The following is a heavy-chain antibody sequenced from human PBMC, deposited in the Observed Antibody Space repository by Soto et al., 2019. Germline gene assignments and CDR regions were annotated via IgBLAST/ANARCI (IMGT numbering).Heavy chain of an antibody. CDR3: ARRAHLPHYYYYGMDV. D-gene: IGHD2-2*01. Sequence: PSETLSLTCTVSGGSISSSSYYWGWIRQPPGKGLEWIGSIYYSGSTYYNPSLKSRVTISVDTSKNQFSLKLSSVTAADTAVYYCARRAHLPHYYYYGMDVWGQGTTVTVSS. CDR2: IYYSGST. CDR1: GGSISSSSYY. V-gene: IGHV4-39*01. J-gene: IGHJ6*02.